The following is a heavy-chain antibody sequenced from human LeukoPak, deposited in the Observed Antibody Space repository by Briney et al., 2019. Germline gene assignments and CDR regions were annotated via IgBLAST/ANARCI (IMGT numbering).Heavy chain of an antibody. Sequence: GGSLRLSCAASGFTFSDYYMSWIRQAPGRGLEWISYISNNGNSRYYADSVKGRFTISRDNAKNSLYLQMNSLRVEDTAVYYCARESLIFYTVDIWGQGTMVTVSS. V-gene: IGHV3-11*01. D-gene: IGHD2-8*01. CDR3: ARESLIFYTVDI. J-gene: IGHJ3*02. CDR1: GFTFSDYY. CDR2: ISNNGNSR.